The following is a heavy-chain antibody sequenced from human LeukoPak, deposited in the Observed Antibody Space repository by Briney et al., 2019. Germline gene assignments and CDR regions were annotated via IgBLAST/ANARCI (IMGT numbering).Heavy chain of an antibody. D-gene: IGHD3-3*01. CDR3: ARDKEAAVDFWSGYYPL. J-gene: IGHJ4*02. CDR2: ITASGGTT. Sequence: GGSLRLSCAASGFTFNNYAMSWVRQAPGKGLEWVSVITASGGTTYYADSVKGRFTISRDNAKNSLYLQMNSLRAEDTAVYYCARDKEAAVDFWSGYYPLWGQGTLVTVSS. V-gene: IGHV3-23*01. CDR1: GFTFNNYA.